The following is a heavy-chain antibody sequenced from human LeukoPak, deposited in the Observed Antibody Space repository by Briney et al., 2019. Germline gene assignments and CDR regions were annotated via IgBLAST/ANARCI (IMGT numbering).Heavy chain of an antibody. CDR2: IKSKTDGGTT. CDR3: TTDQTTVTTFY. J-gene: IGHJ4*02. Sequence: GGSVRLSCAASGFTFSNACISWVRQAPGKGLEWVGRIKSKTDGGTTDYAAPVKGRFTISRDDSKNTLYLQMNSLKTEDTAVYYCTTDQTTVTTFYWGQGTLVTVSS. D-gene: IGHD4-17*01. CDR1: GFTFSNAC. V-gene: IGHV3-15*05.